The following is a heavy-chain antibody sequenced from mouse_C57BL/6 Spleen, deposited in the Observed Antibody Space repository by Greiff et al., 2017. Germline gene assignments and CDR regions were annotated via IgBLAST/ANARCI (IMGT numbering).Heavy chain of an antibody. CDR2: IYPGDGDT. Sequence: QFQLQQSGPALVKPGASVKISCKASGYAFSSSWMNWVKQRPGKGLEWIGRIYPGDGDTNYNGKFKGKATLTADNSSSTAYMQLSSLTSEDSAVYFCAIGSAGYVYFDYWGQGTSLTVSS. D-gene: IGHD3-2*02. V-gene: IGHV1-82*01. CDR1: GYAFSSSW. J-gene: IGHJ2*02. CDR3: AIGSAGYVYFDY.